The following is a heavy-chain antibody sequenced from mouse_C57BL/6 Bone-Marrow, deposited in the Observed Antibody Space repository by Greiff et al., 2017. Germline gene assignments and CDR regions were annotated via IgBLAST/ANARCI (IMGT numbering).Heavy chain of an antibody. CDR3: AREEIYYDYGFAY. CDR2: IDPSDSYT. J-gene: IGHJ3*01. V-gene: IGHV1-69*01. CDR1: GYTFPSYW. Sequence: QVQLQQPGAELVMPGASVKLSCTASGYTFPSYWMHWVKQRPGQGLEWIGEIDPSDSYTNYNQKFKGKSTLTVDKSSSTAYLQLSSLTSEDSAVYYCAREEIYYDYGFAYWGQGTLVTVSA. D-gene: IGHD2-4*01.